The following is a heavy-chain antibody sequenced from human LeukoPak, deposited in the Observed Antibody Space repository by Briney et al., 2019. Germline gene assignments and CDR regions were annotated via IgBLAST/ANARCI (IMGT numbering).Heavy chain of an antibody. V-gene: IGHV4-39*01. CDR3: AITYYYDSSGYYGQSRGLDY. Sequence: SETLSLTCTVSGDSISSSSYSWGWIRQPPGKGLEWIGSIYYSGSTYYNPSLKSRVTISVDTSKNQFSLKLSSVTAADTAVYYCAITYYYDSSGYYGQSRGLDYWGQGTLVTVSS. J-gene: IGHJ4*02. CDR1: GDSISSSSYS. D-gene: IGHD3-22*01. CDR2: IYYSGST.